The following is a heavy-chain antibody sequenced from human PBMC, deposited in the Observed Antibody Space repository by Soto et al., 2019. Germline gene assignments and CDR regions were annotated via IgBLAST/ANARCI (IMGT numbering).Heavy chain of an antibody. D-gene: IGHD3-22*01. Sequence: LSLTCAVDGGSFSSYYWSGIRQSPGKGLEWIVEVNHSGSTNYNPSLKSRVTISVDTSKSQFSLKLTSITAADTAVYYCARTHDFDTSPGYWGQGTLVTVSS. CDR2: VNHSGST. CDR1: GGSFSSYY. J-gene: IGHJ4*02. V-gene: IGHV4-34*01. CDR3: ARTHDFDTSPGY.